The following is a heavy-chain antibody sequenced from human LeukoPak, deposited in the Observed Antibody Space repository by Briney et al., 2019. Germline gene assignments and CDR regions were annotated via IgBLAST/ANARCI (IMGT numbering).Heavy chain of an antibody. V-gene: IGHV4-39*07. CDR2: IYYSGST. CDR3: ARISGGVGLPYYGSGTAFDY. CDR1: GGSISSSSYY. D-gene: IGHD3-10*01. J-gene: IGHJ4*02. Sequence: SETLSLTCAVSGGSISSSSYYWGWIRQPPGKGLEWTGSIYYSGSTYYNPSLKSRVTISVDTSKNQFSLKLSSVTAADTAVYYRARISGGVGLPYYGSGTAFDYWGQGTLVTVSS.